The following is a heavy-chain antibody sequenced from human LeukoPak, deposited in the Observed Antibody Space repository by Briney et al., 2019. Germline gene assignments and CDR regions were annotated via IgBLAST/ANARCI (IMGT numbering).Heavy chain of an antibody. CDR2: INSDGSNT. CDR1: GFTVTNYW. J-gene: IGHJ4*02. Sequence: PGGSLRLSRTTSGFTVTNYWMHWVRHAPGKGLVWVSRINSDGSNTNYAGSVKGRFTISRDNARNTLYLQMNSLRAEDTAVYYCAGGLSDYYYTVGYWGQGTLVTVSS. D-gene: IGHD3-22*01. V-gene: IGHV3-74*01. CDR3: AGGLSDYYYTVGY.